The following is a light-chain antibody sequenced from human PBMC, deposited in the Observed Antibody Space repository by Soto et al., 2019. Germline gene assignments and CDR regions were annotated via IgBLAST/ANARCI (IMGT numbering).Light chain of an antibody. V-gene: IGKV3-11*01. Sequence: EIVLTQSPATLSLTPGERATLSCRASQTVSSYLAWYQQKPGQAPRLLIYDGYYRATDTPPRFSGSGSGTDFTLTISSLEPEDSAVYYCKQRNMWPITFGQGTKVDI. J-gene: IGKJ1*01. CDR1: QTVSSY. CDR3: KQRNMWPIT. CDR2: DGY.